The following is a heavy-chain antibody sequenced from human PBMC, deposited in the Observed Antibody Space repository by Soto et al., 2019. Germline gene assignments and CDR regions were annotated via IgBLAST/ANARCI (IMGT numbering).Heavy chain of an antibody. CDR2: IYWDDDK. J-gene: IGHJ3*02. V-gene: IGHV2-5*02. CDR3: AHTPEHAFDI. Sequence: QITLKESGPPLVKPTQTLTLTCTFSGFSLSTSEVGVGWIRQPPGKALEWLALIYWDDDKRYSPSLKTRLTNTKDTSKNQVVLTMTNMDPVDTATYYCAHTPEHAFDIWGQETMVTVSS. CDR1: GFSLSTSEVG.